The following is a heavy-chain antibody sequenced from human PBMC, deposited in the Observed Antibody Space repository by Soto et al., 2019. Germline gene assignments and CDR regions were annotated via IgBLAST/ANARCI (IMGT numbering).Heavy chain of an antibody. J-gene: IGHJ1*01. CDR3: ARAASIAATGTFFQH. CDR2: INAGSGNT. CDR1: GYTFTSYA. D-gene: IGHD6-13*01. V-gene: IGHV1-3*01. Sequence: QVQLVQSGAEVKKPGASVKVSCRASGYTFTSYAIHWVRQAPGQRLEWMGWINAGSGNTKYSQKFQGRGTITRDTSASTAYMELSSLRSEDTAVYYCARAASIAATGTFFQHWGQGTLVTVSS.